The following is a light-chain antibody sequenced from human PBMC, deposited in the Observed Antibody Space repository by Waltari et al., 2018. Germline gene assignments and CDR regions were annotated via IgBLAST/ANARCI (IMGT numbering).Light chain of an antibody. CDR1: QSISNL. Sequence: DIQMTQSPSTLSASVGDRVTITCRASQSISNLLAWYQQKPGQAPKFLIYDASSLESGVPSRFSGSGSGTEFTLTISSLQPDDFATYFCQQYNDYPFTFGQGTKLEVK. CDR2: DAS. J-gene: IGKJ2*01. V-gene: IGKV1-5*01. CDR3: QQYNDYPFT.